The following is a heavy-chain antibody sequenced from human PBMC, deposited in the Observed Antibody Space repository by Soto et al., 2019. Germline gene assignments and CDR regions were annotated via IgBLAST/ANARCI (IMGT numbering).Heavy chain of an antibody. CDR3: ARSYGSGSRPFDY. J-gene: IGHJ4*02. V-gene: IGHV1-69*02. CDR1: GGTFTSYT. Sequence: QVHLLQSGAEMKKPGSSVKVSCTAFGGTFTSYTFNWVRQAPGQRLEWMGRIIPILGMSSSAHNFQGRLTMIADKSTNXXXXXLSSLTXDDTXXXXXARSYGSGSRPFDYWGQGTLVTV. CDR2: IIPILGMS. D-gene: IGHD3-10*01.